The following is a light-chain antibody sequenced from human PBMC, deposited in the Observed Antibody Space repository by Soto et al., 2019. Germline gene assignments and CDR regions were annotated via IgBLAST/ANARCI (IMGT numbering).Light chain of an antibody. Sequence: DIVMIQSPESLAVSLGERATINCKSSQSVFYSSNNKNYLTWYQQKPGQPPKLLIHWASTRESGVPDRFSGSGSETDFTLTISSLQAEDVAVYYCQQYYSLPLTFGGGTKVEIK. CDR3: QQYYSLPLT. CDR2: WAS. J-gene: IGKJ4*01. V-gene: IGKV4-1*01. CDR1: QSVFYSSNNKNY.